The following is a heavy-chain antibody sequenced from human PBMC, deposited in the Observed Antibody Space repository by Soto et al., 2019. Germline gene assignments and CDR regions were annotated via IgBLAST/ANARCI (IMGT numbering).Heavy chain of an antibody. CDR1: GGSVSSGSYY. J-gene: IGHJ4*02. D-gene: IGHD4-17*01. Sequence: PSETLSLTCTVSGGSVSSGSYYWSWIRQPPGKGLEWIGYIYYSGSTNYNPSLKSRVTISVDTSKNQFSLKLSSVTAADTAVYYCAAIRSHHTTSLDYWGQGTLVTVSS. CDR3: AAIRSHHTTSLDY. CDR2: IYYSGST. V-gene: IGHV4-61*01.